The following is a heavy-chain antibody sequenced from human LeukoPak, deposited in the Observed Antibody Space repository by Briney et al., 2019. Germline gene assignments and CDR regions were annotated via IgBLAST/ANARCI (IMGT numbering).Heavy chain of an antibody. CDR3: ARDVSIAAAGTPWAFDI. J-gene: IGHJ3*02. D-gene: IGHD6-13*01. CDR1: GYTFTSYD. Sequence: ASVKVSCKASGYTFTSYDINWVRQATGQGLEWMGWMNPNSGNTGYAQKFQGRVTMTRNTSISTAYMELSSLRSEDTAVYYCARDVSIAAAGTPWAFDIWGQGTMVTVSS. CDR2: MNPNSGNT. V-gene: IGHV1-8*01.